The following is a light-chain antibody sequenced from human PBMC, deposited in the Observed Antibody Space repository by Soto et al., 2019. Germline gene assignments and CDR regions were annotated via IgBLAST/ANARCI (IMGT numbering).Light chain of an antibody. V-gene: IGKV3-11*01. CDR2: DAS. J-gene: IGKJ1*01. CDR1: QSVGNW. Sequence: EIVLTQSPATVSLSPGERATLSCRASQSVGNWLAWYQQKPGQAPRLLIYDASNRATGIPARFSGSGSGTDFTLTISSLEPEDFAVYYCAKRDWPLTVGQGTNVEIK. CDR3: AKRDWPLT.